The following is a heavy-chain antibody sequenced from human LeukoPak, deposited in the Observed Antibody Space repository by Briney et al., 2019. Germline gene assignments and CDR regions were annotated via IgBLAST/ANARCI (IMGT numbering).Heavy chain of an antibody. Sequence: PGGSLRLSCAASGFTFSSYAMSWVRQAPGKGLEWVSAISGSGGSTYYADSVKGRFTISRDNSKNTLYLQMNSLRAEDTAVYYCAKAGHGSGSYYGDYWGQGTLVTVSS. J-gene: IGHJ4*02. D-gene: IGHD3-10*01. CDR1: GFTFSSYA. V-gene: IGHV3-23*01. CDR3: AKAGHGSGSYYGDY. CDR2: ISGSGGST.